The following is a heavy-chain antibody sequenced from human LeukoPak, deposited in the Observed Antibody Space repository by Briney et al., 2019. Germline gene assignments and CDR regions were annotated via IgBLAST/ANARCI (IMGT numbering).Heavy chain of an antibody. CDR3: ARARGDDSSGYHAWGAFDI. D-gene: IGHD3-22*01. CDR2: IKQDGSEK. Sequence: PGGSLRLSCAASGFTFSSYWMSWVRQAPGKGLEWVANIKQDGSEKYYVDSVKGRFTISRDNAKNSLYLQMNSLRAEDTAVYYCARARGDDSSGYHAWGAFDIWGQGTMVTVSS. J-gene: IGHJ3*02. V-gene: IGHV3-7*01. CDR1: GFTFSSYW.